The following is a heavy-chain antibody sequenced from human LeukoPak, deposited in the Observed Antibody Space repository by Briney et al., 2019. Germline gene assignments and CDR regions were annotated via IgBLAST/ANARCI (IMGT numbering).Heavy chain of an antibody. J-gene: IGHJ6*04. CDR1: GYTFTSYG. CDR2: ISAYNGNT. V-gene: IGHV1-18*04. Sequence: ASVKVSCKASGYTFTSYGISWVRQAPGQGLEWMGWISAYNGNTNYAQKLQGRDTMTTDTSTSTAYMELRSLRSDDTAVYYCARDRGKVITMVRGNYGMDVWGKGTTVTVSS. CDR3: ARDRGKVITMVRGNYGMDV. D-gene: IGHD3-10*01.